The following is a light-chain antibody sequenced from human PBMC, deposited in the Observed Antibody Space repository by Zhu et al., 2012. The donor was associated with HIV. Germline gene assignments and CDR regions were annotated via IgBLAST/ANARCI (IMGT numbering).Light chain of an antibody. CDR3: QQYNVWPYIS. J-gene: IGKJ5*01. V-gene: IGKV3-15*01. Sequence: DIVMSQSPATLSLSPGERATLSCTTTQSVTNKVAWYQQKPGQPPRLLVYGASVRADGVPSRFSGGGSETEFTLTISSLQSEDFAFYCCQQYNVWPYISFGQGTRLDTK. CDR2: GAS. CDR1: QSVTNK.